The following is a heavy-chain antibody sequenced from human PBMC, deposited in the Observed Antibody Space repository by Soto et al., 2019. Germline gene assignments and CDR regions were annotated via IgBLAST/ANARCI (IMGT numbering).Heavy chain of an antibody. J-gene: IGHJ4*02. CDR3: AAPVYKTFVNAFDY. V-gene: IGHV1-69*12. Sequence: QVQLVQSGAEVKKPGSSVKVSCKASGGSFSNYAFSWVRQAPGQGLEWMGGIVPSFGSANYTQKFQGRVTFTADESTTTAYMDPSSLRSEDTAVYYCAAPVYKTFVNAFDYWGQGTLVSVSS. CDR1: GGSFSNYA. D-gene: IGHD1-20*01. CDR2: IVPSFGSA.